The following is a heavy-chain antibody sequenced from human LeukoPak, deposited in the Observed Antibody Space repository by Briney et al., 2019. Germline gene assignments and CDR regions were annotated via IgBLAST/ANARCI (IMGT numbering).Heavy chain of an antibody. CDR2: ISAYNGNT. CDR1: GYTFTSYG. J-gene: IGHJ6*02. CDR3: ARDGLGYCTNGVFYTLGYYGMDV. D-gene: IGHD2-8*01. V-gene: IGHV1-18*01. Sequence: ASVKVSCKASGYTFTSYGISWGRQAPGQGLEWMGWISAYNGNTNYAQKLQGRVTITTDTSTSTAYMELRSLRSDDTAVYYCARDGLGYCTNGVFYTLGYYGMDVWGQGTTVTVSS.